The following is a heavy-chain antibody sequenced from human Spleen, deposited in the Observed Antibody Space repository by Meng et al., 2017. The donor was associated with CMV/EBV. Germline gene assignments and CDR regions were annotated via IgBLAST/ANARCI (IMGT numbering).Heavy chain of an antibody. D-gene: IGHD4-17*01. Sequence: SVKVSCKTSGYIFTGYYVHWVRQAPGQGLEWMGGIIPMFGTPNYAQKFQGRVTITTDESTRTAYMELSRLRSEDTAVYYCAMKPTTMTLTWFDPWGQGTLVTVSS. V-gene: IGHV1-69*05. CDR1: GYIFTGYY. CDR2: IIPMFGTP. CDR3: AMKPTTMTLTWFDP. J-gene: IGHJ5*02.